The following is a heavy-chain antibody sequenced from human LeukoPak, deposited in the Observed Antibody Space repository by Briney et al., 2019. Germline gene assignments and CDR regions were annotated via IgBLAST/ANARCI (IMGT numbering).Heavy chain of an antibody. D-gene: IGHD2-15*01. CDR1: GYTLTELS. V-gene: IGHV1-24*01. CDR3: TTGSTVAATLQYYFDY. Sequence: ASVKVSCKVSGYTLTELSMHWVRQAPGKGLEWMGGFDPEDGETIYAQKFQGRVTMTEDTSTDTAYVELSSLRSEDTAVYYCTTGSTVAATLQYYFDYWGQGTLVTVSS. J-gene: IGHJ4*02. CDR2: FDPEDGET.